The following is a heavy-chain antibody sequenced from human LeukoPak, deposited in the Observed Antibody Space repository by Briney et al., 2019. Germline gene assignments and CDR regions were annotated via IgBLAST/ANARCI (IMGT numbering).Heavy chain of an antibody. CDR3: AKVRTYFYHGLDV. CDR1: GFTFSTCA. CDR2: ISGTTSGT. Sequence: GGSLRLSCEASGFTFSTCAMSWVRQAPGKGLEWVSGISGTTSGTHYADSVKGRFTISRDNSKNTLFLQVNSLRAEDTAVYYCAKVRTYFYHGLDVWGQGTTVTVSS. V-gene: IGHV3-23*01. D-gene: IGHD1-14*01. J-gene: IGHJ6*02.